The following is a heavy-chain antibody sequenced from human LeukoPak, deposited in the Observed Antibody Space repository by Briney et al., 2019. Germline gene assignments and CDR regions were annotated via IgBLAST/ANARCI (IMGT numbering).Heavy chain of an antibody. CDR2: ISPGGVST. CDR3: AKERRADGDYISAFDI. Sequence: PGGSLRLSCAASGFPFSSFGINWVRQAPGKGLEWVSAISPGGVSTYYADSVKGRFTISRDNSKNTLYLQMNSLRAEDTAVYYCAKERRADGDYISAFDIWGQGTMVTVSS. V-gene: IGHV3-23*01. J-gene: IGHJ3*02. CDR1: GFPFSSFG. D-gene: IGHD4-17*01.